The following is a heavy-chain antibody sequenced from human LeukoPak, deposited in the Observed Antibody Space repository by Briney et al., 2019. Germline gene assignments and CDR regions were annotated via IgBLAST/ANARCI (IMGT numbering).Heavy chain of an antibody. J-gene: IGHJ5*02. V-gene: IGHV6-1*01. CDR2: RYYRTRCYT. CDR3: ARWLTT. Sequence: SQTLSLSCAISGDSVSNNSATWNWNTQSPSIGLESLRRRYYRTRCYTDSAKSVKSRITINPNTSKNQYSIQLKSVAPDDKSGDYCARWLTTWGQGTLVTVSS. D-gene: IGHD3-9*01. CDR1: GDSVSNNSAT.